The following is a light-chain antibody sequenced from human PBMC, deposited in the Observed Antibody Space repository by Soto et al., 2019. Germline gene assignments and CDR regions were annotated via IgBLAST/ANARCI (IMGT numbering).Light chain of an antibody. CDR1: QSVGSQ. CDR2: EAS. CDR3: QQRSDWPLT. V-gene: IGKV3-11*01. J-gene: IGKJ4*01. Sequence: EIVLTQSPGTLSLSPGERATLSCRASQSVGSQLAWYQQKPGQAPRLLIYEASNRATGIPARFSGSGSGTDFTLTISSLEPEDFALYYCQQRSDWPLTFGGGIQVEIK.